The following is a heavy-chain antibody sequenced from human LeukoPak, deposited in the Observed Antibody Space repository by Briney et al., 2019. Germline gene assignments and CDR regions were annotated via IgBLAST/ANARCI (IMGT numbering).Heavy chain of an antibody. CDR2: ISWNSGSI. J-gene: IGHJ3*02. CDR3: AKTGYSSTFDI. D-gene: IGHD6-19*01. V-gene: IGHV3-9*01. CDR1: GFTFDDYA. Sequence: PGGSLRLSCAASGFTFDDYAMHWVRQAPGKGLEWVSGISWNSGSIGYADSVKGRFTISRDNSKNTLYLQMNSLRAEDTAVYYCAKTGYSSTFDIWGQGTMVTVSS.